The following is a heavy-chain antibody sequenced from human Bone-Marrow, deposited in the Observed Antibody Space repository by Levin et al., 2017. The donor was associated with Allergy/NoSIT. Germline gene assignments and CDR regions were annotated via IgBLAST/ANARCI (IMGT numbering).Heavy chain of an antibody. CDR2: ISYDGTNK. CDR3: VRRNDYGDY. J-gene: IGHJ4*02. Sequence: GGSLRLSCAASGFTFSAYNMNWVRQAPGKGLEWVSLISYDGTNKYYADSVKGRFSISRDNSKNTMYLHMNSLRVGDTAVYYCVRRNDYGDYWGQGTLVTVSS. D-gene: IGHD4-17*01. V-gene: IGHV3-30-3*01. CDR1: GFTFSAYN.